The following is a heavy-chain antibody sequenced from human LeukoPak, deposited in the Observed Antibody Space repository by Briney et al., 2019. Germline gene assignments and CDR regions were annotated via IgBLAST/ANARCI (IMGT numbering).Heavy chain of an antibody. V-gene: IGHV3-30*03. D-gene: IGHD6-19*01. CDR3: ARGRIAVAGRKVWAFDI. CDR1: GFTFSSYG. Sequence: EGSLRLSCAASGFTFSSYGMHWVRQAPGKGLEWVAVISYDGSNKYYADSVKGRFTISRDNSKNTLYLQMNSLRAEDTAVYYCARGRIAVAGRKVWAFDIWGQGTMVTVSS. CDR2: ISYDGSNK. J-gene: IGHJ3*02.